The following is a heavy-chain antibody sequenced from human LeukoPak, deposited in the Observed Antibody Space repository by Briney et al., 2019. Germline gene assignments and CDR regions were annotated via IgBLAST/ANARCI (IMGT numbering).Heavy chain of an antibody. V-gene: IGHV3-30*04. CDR1: GVTLSPYA. CDR2: ISYDGSNT. J-gene: IGHJ4*02. D-gene: IGHD3-22*01. Sequence: GGSLRLSCAASGVTLSPYAVHWVRQAPGKGLKWVGVISYDGSNTYYADSVKGRFTISRDNSKNTLYLQMNSLRVEDTAVYYCARARSSSVYDSSGYYFTYFDYWGQGTLVTVSS. CDR3: ARARSSSVYDSSGYYFTYFDY.